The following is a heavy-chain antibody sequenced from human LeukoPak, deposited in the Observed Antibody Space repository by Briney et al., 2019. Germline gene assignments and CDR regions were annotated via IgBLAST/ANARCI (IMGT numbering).Heavy chain of an antibody. V-gene: IGHV4-4*07. CDR1: GGSISSYD. CDR2: IYTTGST. J-gene: IGHJ4*02. Sequence: SETLSLTCTVSGGSISSYDWSWIGQSAGKGLEGIGRIYTTGSTNYTPSLKSRLTMSVDTSNNQFSLKLSSVTAADTAVYYCASSPLSVAGDTFDYWGQGSLVTVSS. CDR3: ASSPLSVAGDTFDY. D-gene: IGHD6-19*01.